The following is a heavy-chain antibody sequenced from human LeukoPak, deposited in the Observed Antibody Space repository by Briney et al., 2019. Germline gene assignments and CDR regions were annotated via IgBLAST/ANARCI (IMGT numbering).Heavy chain of an antibody. CDR1: GFIFSTYS. Sequence: GGSLRLSCAGSGFIFSTYSMHWVGQAPGKGLEWVSSISSDGGYIYYADSVKGRFTISRDNAKDSLYLQMNSLRAEDTAVYYCARGNAPLPSDYWGQGTLVTVSS. D-gene: IGHD2-2*01. CDR2: ISSDGGYI. V-gene: IGHV3-21*01. CDR3: ARGNAPLPSDY. J-gene: IGHJ4*02.